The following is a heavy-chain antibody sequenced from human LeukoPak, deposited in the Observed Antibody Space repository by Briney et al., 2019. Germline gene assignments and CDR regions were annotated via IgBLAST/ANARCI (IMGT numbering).Heavy chain of an antibody. CDR2: IYYSGST. CDR1: GGSIRSTSYY. V-gene: IGHV4-61*05. D-gene: IGHD6-13*01. CDR3: ARQLLAAAGTPYWFDP. Sequence: SETLSLTCTVSGGSIRSTSYYWGWIRQPPGKGLEWIGYIYYSGSTNYNPSLKSRVTISVDTSKNQFSLKLSSVTAADTAVYYCARQLLAAAGTPYWFDPWGQGTLVTVSS. J-gene: IGHJ5*02.